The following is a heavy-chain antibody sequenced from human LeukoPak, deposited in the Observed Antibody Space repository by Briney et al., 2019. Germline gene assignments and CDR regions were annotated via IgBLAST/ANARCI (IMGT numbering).Heavy chain of an antibody. D-gene: IGHD5-12*01. Sequence: GGSLRLSCAASGFTFSSDAMSWVRQAPGKGLEWVSVIYSGGSTYYADSVKGRFTISRDNSKNTLYLQMNSLRAEDTAVYYCASARDGYNYDLDYWGQGTLVTVSS. J-gene: IGHJ4*02. CDR3: ASARDGYNYDLDY. V-gene: IGHV3-66*01. CDR1: GFTFSSDA. CDR2: IYSGGST.